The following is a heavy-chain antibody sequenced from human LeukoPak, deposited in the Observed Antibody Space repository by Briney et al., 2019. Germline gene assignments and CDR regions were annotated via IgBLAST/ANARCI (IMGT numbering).Heavy chain of an antibody. CDR2: IRSNAYRGTT. CDR1: GFSVGDHA. J-gene: IGHJ6*02. CDR3: SRGPIELWVHNGMDV. D-gene: IGHD5-18*01. V-gene: IGHV3-49*04. Sequence: GRSLRLSCKGSGFSVGDHAMSWVRQAPGQGLECVGFIRSNAYRGTTEYAASVKGRFTISRDDSNNIAYLQMNSLKTEDTAVYYCSRGPIELWVHNGMDVWGQGTTVTVSS.